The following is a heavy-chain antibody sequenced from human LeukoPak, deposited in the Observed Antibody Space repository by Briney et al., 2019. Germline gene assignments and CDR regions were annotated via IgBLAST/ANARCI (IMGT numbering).Heavy chain of an antibody. CDR3: ARETLAGRPSLSEYYFDY. CDR2: ICTSGNT. CDR1: GGSISSGRYY. Sequence: SETLSLTCTVSGGSISSGRYYWSWIRQPAGKGLEWIGRICTSGNTNYNPSLKSRVTISVDTSKNQFSLKLSSVTAADTAVYYCARETLAGRPSLSEYYFDYWGLGTLVTVSS. V-gene: IGHV4-61*02. D-gene: IGHD6-6*01. J-gene: IGHJ4*02.